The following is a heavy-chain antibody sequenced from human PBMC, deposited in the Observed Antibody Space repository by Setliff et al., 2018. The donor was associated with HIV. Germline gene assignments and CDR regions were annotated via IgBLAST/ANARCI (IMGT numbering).Heavy chain of an antibody. CDR3: ARDGGSSGWYFVLGYSDY. Sequence: KTSETLSLTCAVYGGSFSGYYWSWIRQAPGKGLEWIGSMYYTGSTYYNPSLKSRVTISIDTSKNQFSLKLNSVTAADTAMYYCARDGGSSGWYFVLGYSDYWGPGTLVTVPQ. J-gene: IGHJ4*02. V-gene: IGHV4-34*01. CDR1: GGSFSGYY. D-gene: IGHD6-19*01. CDR2: MYYTGST.